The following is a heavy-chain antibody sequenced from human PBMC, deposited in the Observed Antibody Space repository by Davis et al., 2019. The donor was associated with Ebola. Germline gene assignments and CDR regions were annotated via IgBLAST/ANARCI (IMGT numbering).Heavy chain of an antibody. Sequence: GGSLRLSCAASGFTFSNAWMNWVRQAPGKGLELVGRIKSKTDGGTTDYAAPVKGRFTISRDDSKNTLYLQMNSLKTEDTAVYYCTTVGLMDIVVVPAASALDYWGQGTLVTVSS. V-gene: IGHV3-15*07. CDR1: GFTFSNAW. J-gene: IGHJ4*02. D-gene: IGHD2-2*03. CDR3: TTVGLMDIVVVPAASALDY. CDR2: IKSKTDGGTT.